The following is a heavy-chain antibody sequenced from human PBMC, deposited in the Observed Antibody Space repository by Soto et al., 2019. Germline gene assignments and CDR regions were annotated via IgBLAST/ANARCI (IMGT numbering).Heavy chain of an antibody. V-gene: IGHV6-1*01. CDR3: AREEWELLRSKGGIDY. Sequence: SQTLSLTCAISGDSVSSNSAAWNWIRQSPSRGLEWLGRTYYRSKWYNDYAVSVKSRITINPDTSKNRFSLQLNSVTPEDTAVYYCAREEWELLRSKGGIDYWGQGTLVTVS. CDR2: TYYRSKWYN. J-gene: IGHJ4*02. CDR1: GDSVSSNSAA. D-gene: IGHD1-26*01.